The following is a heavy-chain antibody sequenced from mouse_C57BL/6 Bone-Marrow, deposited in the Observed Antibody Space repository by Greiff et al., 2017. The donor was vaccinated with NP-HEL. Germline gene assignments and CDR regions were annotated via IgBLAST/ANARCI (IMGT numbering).Heavy chain of an antibody. CDR2: IDPANGNT. V-gene: IGHV14-3*01. CDR1: GFNINNTY. D-gene: IGHD1-1*01. Sequence: EVKLVESVAELVRPGASVKLSCTASGFNINNTYMHWVKQRPEQGLEWIGRIDPANGNTKYAPKFQGKATITADTSSNPASLPLSSLTSEYTAIYYCAIGTTVVATEEYYFDCWGQGTTLTVSS. J-gene: IGHJ2*01. CDR3: AIGTTVVATEEYYFDC.